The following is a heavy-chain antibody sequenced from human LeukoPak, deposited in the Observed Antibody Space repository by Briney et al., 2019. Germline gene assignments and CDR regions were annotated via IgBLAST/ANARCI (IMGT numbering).Heavy chain of an antibody. J-gene: IGHJ4*02. D-gene: IGHD3-10*01. CDR2: INHSGST. Sequence: AETLSLTCAAYGGSFSGYYWSWIRQPPGKGLEWIGEINHSGSTNYNPSLKSRVTITVDTTKNQSPLKLSSMTAADTTAEYCARGQNYYGSGSHDYWGQGTLVTVSS. CDR3: ARGQNYYGSGSHDY. V-gene: IGHV4-34*01. CDR1: GGSFSGYY.